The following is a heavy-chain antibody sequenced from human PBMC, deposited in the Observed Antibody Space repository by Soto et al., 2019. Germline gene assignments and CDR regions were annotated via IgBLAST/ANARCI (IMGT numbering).Heavy chain of an antibody. Sequence: GASVKVSCKASGYTFTSYAMHWVRQAPGQRLEWMGIINAGNGNTKYSQKFQGRVTMTRDTSTSTVYMELSSLRSEDTAVYYCARVSHGSAPFDPWGQGTLVTVSS. D-gene: IGHD3-10*01. CDR1: GYTFTSYA. V-gene: IGHV1-3*01. CDR3: ARVSHGSAPFDP. J-gene: IGHJ5*02. CDR2: INAGNGNT.